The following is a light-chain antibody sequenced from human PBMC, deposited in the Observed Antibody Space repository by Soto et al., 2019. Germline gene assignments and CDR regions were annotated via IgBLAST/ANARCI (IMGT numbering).Light chain of an antibody. CDR1: QSLITRY. Sequence: EIVLTQSPGTLSLFPGERATLSCRASQSLITRYLAWYQQKPGQAPRLLIYGASSRATGIPDRFSGSGSVTDLTLTISRLEPEDFAVYSCQQYGTSPTFGQGTRLEIK. CDR3: QQYGTSPT. V-gene: IGKV3-20*01. CDR2: GAS. J-gene: IGKJ5*01.